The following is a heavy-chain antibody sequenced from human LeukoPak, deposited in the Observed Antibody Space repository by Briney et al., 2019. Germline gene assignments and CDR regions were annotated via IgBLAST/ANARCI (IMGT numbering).Heavy chain of an antibody. V-gene: IGHV4-34*01. D-gene: IGHD1-1*01. CDR2: INHRGDT. Sequence: SETLSLTCAVYGGSFSAYYWSWIRQSPGKGLEWIAEINHRGDTNYNPSVKSRVSISVDTSKNQFSLKVTSLTAADTAVYYCARGPTISETGYFDCWGQGTLVTVSS. CDR3: ARGPTISETGYFDC. J-gene: IGHJ4*03. CDR1: GGSFSAYY.